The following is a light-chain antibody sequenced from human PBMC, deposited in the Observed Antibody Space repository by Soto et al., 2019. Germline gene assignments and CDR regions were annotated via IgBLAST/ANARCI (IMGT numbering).Light chain of an antibody. V-gene: IGKV3-11*01. CDR1: QSVSKY. J-gene: IGKJ4*01. Sequence: EIVLTQSPATLSLSPGERATLSCRASQSVSKYLAWYQQKPGQAPRLLIHDASNRATGIPARFSGSGSGPDFTLTISSLEHEDFGVYYCQQRSNWPQITFGGGTKVEIK. CDR3: QQRSNWPQIT. CDR2: DAS.